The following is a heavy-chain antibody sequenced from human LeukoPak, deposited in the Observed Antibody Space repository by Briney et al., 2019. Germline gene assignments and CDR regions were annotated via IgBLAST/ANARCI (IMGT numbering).Heavy chain of an antibody. Sequence: PGRSLRLSCAASGFTFDDYAMHWVRQAPGQGLEWVSGISRSSGSIGYADSVKGRFTISRDNATNSLYLHMNSLRAEDTALYDCAKSYYYGSGSYYWVLDYWGQGTLVTVSS. D-gene: IGHD3-10*01. J-gene: IGHJ4*02. CDR2: ISRSSGSI. CDR3: AKSYYYGSGSYYWVLDY. CDR1: GFTFDDYA. V-gene: IGHV3-9*01.